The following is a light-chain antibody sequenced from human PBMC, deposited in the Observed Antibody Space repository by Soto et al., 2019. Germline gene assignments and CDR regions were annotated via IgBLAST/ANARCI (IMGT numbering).Light chain of an antibody. CDR3: QQRSNWPIT. CDR2: GAP. Sequence: EIVLTQSPGTLSLSPGERATLSCRASQSVSSSYLAWYQQKPGQAPRLLIYGAPNRATGIPARFSGSGSGTDFTLTISSLEPEDFAIYYCQQRSNWPITFGQGTRLEIK. V-gene: IGKV3D-20*02. J-gene: IGKJ5*01. CDR1: QSVSSSY.